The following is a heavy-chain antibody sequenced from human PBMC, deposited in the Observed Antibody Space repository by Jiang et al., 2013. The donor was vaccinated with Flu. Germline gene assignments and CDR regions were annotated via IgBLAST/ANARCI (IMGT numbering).Heavy chain of an antibody. CDR1: GYSFTKYA. Sequence: QSGSELKKPGASVKVSCKASGYSFTKYALTWVRQAPGQGLEWMGWINTETGDPTYAQAFTGRFVFSSDTSVSTAYLHISGLKAEDTAIYYCAREGYYFDSAGSPRSHGLDVWGQGTAVTVSS. CDR3: AREGYYFDSAGSPRSHGLDV. CDR2: INTETGDP. V-gene: IGHV7-4-1*02. J-gene: IGHJ6*02. D-gene: IGHD3-22*01.